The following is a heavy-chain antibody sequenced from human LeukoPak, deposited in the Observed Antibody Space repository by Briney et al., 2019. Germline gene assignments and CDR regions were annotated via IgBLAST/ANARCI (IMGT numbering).Heavy chain of an antibody. CDR3: ARDHYGDYNNWFDP. Sequence: GGSLRLSCAASGFTFSSYSMNWVRQAPGKGLEWVSSISSSSSYIYYADSVKGRFTISRDNAKNSLYLQMNSLRAEDTAVYYCARDHYGDYNNWFDPWGQGTLVTVSS. CDR1: GFTFSSYS. V-gene: IGHV3-21*01. J-gene: IGHJ5*02. D-gene: IGHD4-17*01. CDR2: ISSSSSYI.